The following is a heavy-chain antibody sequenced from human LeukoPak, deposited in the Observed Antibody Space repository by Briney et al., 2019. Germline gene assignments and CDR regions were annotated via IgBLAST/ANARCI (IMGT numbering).Heavy chain of an antibody. Sequence: SETLSLTCAAYGGSFSGYYWSWIRQPPGKGLEWIGEINHSGSTNYNPSLKSRVTISVDTSKNQFSLKLSSVTAADTAVYYCARGGGITMIVVVTAPFDYWGQGTLVTVSS. CDR2: INHSGST. D-gene: IGHD3-22*01. J-gene: IGHJ4*02. V-gene: IGHV4-34*01. CDR3: ARGGGITMIVVVTAPFDY. CDR1: GGSFSGYY.